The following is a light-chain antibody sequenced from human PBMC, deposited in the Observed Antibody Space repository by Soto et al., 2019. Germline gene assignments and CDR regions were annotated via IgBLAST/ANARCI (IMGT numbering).Light chain of an antibody. Sequence: QSVLTQPPSASGTPGQRVTISCSGSSSNIGSNYVYWYQHLPGTAPKLLIYRNNQRPSGVPDRFSGSESGTSASLAISGLRSEDEADYYCAAWDDSLSGPVFGGGTKLTVL. CDR2: RNN. CDR1: SSNIGSNY. J-gene: IGLJ2*01. CDR3: AAWDDSLSGPV. V-gene: IGLV1-47*01.